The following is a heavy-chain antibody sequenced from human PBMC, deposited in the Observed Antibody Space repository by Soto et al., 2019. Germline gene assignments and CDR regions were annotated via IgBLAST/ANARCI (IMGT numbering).Heavy chain of an antibody. V-gene: IGHV1-18*01. J-gene: IGHJ5*02. Sequence: ASVQVSCKASGNTFTNFGVTWVRQAPGQGLEWMGSISAYTDEPNYTQKIQGRVTMTLDTSSSTAYPDLLSLTSDDTAVYYYSRVVPGAEAWFDPWGQGTLVTV. CDR1: GNTFTNFG. CDR2: ISAYTDEP. CDR3: SRVVPGAEAWFDP. D-gene: IGHD2-2*01.